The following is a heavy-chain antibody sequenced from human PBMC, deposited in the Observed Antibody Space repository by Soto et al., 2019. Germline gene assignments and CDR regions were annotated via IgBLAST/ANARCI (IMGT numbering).Heavy chain of an antibody. CDR2: INPSGGST. Sequence: ASVKVSCKASGYTFTSYYMHWVRQAPGQGLEWMGIINPSGGSTSYAQKFQGRVTMTRDTSTSTVYMELSSLRSEETAVYYCARGSRNSSSWPDAFDIWGQETRVTVSS. CDR1: GYTFTSYY. CDR3: ARGSRNSSSWPDAFDI. V-gene: IGHV1-46*01. J-gene: IGHJ3*02. D-gene: IGHD6-13*01.